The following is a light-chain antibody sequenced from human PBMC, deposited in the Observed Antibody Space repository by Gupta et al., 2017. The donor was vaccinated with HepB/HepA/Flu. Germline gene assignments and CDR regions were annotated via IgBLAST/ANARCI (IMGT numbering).Light chain of an antibody. CDR1: QGIRND. CDR2: AAF. V-gene: IGKV1-17*01. CDR3: RQVNSYPYT. J-gene: IGKJ2*01. Sequence: QITHSPASLSASVEDRVTITWRASQGIRNDLGWYQKKPGKAPKRLVYAAFSLQSGVPSRFSGSGSGTEFTLTISSQQPEDFATYYCRQVNSYPYTFGQGTKLEIK.